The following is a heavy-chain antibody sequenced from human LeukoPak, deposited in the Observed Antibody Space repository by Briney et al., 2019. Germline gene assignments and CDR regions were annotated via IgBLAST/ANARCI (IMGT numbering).Heavy chain of an antibody. Sequence: ASVKVSCKASGYTFTSYGISWVRQAPGQGLEWMGWISAYNGNTNYAQKLQGRVTMTTDTSTSTAYMELRSLRSDDTAVYYCASTYYDFWSGYYPFDYWGQGTLVTVSS. CDR2: ISAYNGNT. CDR1: GYTFTSYG. V-gene: IGHV1-18*01. D-gene: IGHD3-3*01. CDR3: ASTYYDFWSGYYPFDY. J-gene: IGHJ4*02.